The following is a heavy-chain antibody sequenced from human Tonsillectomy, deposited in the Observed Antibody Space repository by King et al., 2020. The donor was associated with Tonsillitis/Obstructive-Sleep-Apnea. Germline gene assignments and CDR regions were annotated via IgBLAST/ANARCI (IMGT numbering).Heavy chain of an antibody. CDR3: VKGGFWGCLLPG. Sequence: VQLVESGGGLVQPGGSLRLSCAASGFTFDDYAMHWVRQVPGKGLEWVSGINWNSGGIGYADSVKGRFIISRDNAKKSLYLQMNSLRTEDTALYYCVKGGFWGCLLPGWGQGTLVTVSS. CDR2: INWNSGGI. J-gene: IGHJ4*02. V-gene: IGHV3-9*01. CDR1: GFTFDDYA. D-gene: IGHD3-3*01.